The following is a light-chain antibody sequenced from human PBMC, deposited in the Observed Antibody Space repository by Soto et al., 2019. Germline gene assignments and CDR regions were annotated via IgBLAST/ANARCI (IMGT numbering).Light chain of an antibody. CDR1: SSDVGNYKY. V-gene: IGLV2-14*01. Sequence: QSALTQPASVSGSPGQSITISCTGTSSDVGNYKYVSWYQQPPGKAPKIMIFEVNDRPSGVSNRFSGSKSGNTASLTISGLQADDDADYYCSSYISSFSHGFGTGTKVTVL. J-gene: IGLJ1*01. CDR2: EVN. CDR3: SSYISSFSHG.